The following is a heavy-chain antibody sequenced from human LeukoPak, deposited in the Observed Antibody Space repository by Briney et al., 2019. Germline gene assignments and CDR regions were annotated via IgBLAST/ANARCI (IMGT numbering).Heavy chain of an antibody. D-gene: IGHD6-13*01. V-gene: IGHV4-4*02. CDR2: IYHSGST. Sequence: SGTLSLTCAVSGGSISSSNWWSWVRQPPGKGLEWIGEIYHSGSTNYNPSLKSRVTISVDKSKNQFSLKLSSVTAADTAVYYCARDHSSSWGNYYYYGMDVWGQGTTVTVSS. CDR1: GGSISSSNW. CDR3: ARDHSSSWGNYYYYGMDV. J-gene: IGHJ6*02.